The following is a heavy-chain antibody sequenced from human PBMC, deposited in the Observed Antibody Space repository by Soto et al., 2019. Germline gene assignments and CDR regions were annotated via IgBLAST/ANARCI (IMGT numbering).Heavy chain of an antibody. Sequence: PSETLSLTCTVSGGSISSGDYYWSWIRQPPGKGLEWIGYIYYSGSTYYNPSLKSRVTISVDTSKNQFSLKLSSVTAADTAVYYCDSGNCSGGSCYFDCWGQGNLVTVSS. CDR1: GGSISSGDYY. J-gene: IGHJ4*02. CDR2: IYYSGST. V-gene: IGHV4-30-4*01. CDR3: DSGNCSGGSCYFDC. D-gene: IGHD2-15*01.